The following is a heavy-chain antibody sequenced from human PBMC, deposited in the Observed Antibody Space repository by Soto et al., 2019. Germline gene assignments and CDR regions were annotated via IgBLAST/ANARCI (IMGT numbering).Heavy chain of an antibody. CDR3: ARVGAGEYCSGGSCYSSGHGAFDI. J-gene: IGHJ3*02. CDR2: IYYSGST. CDR1: GGSISSYY. Sequence: SETLSLTCTVSGGSISSYYWSWIRQPPGKGLEWIGYIYYSGSTNYNPSLKSRVTISVDTSKNQFSLKLSSVTAADTAVYYCARVGAGEYCSGGSCYSSGHGAFDIWGQGTMVTVSS. V-gene: IGHV4-59*01. D-gene: IGHD2-15*01.